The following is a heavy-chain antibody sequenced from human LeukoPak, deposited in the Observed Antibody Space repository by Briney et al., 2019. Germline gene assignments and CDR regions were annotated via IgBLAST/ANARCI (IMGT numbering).Heavy chain of an antibody. CDR2: ISRSADQT. CDR3: VSRIGDTNVYYYFDH. J-gene: IGHJ4*02. V-gene: IGHV3-23*01. D-gene: IGHD2-8*01. Sequence: PGGSLRLSCEASGFTFSSYGMAWVRQAPGKGLEWVSLISRSADQTYYADSGRGRFTICRDNSKNTLFLQMNSLRAEDTAVYFCVSRIGDTNVYYYFDHWGQGTLVTVSS. CDR1: GFTFSSYG.